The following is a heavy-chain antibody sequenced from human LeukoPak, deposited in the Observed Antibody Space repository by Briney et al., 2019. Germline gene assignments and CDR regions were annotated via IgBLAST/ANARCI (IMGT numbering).Heavy chain of an antibody. CDR3: ARSLTLPPDYYYYYYMDV. Sequence: ASVKVSCKVSGYTLTELSMHWVRQAPGKGLEWMGGLDPEDGETIYAQKFQGRVTMTEDTSTDTAYMELSSLRSEDTAVYYSARSLTLPPDYYYYYYMDVWGKGTTVTVSS. V-gene: IGHV1-24*01. D-gene: IGHD5-24*01. CDR2: LDPEDGET. CDR1: GYTLTELS. J-gene: IGHJ6*03.